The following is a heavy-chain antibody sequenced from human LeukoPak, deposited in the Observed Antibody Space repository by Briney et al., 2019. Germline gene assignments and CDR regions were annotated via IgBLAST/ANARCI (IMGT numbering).Heavy chain of an antibody. Sequence: ASVKVSCKASGYTFTSYGISWVRPAPGQGLEWMGWISAYNGNTNYAQKLQGRVTMTTDTSTSTAYMELRSLRSDDTAVYYCARGRTDILTGYYVDYWGQGTLLTVSS. J-gene: IGHJ4*01. CDR3: ARGRTDILTGYYVDY. V-gene: IGHV1-18*01. CDR2: ISAYNGNT. CDR1: GYTFTSYG. D-gene: IGHD3-9*01.